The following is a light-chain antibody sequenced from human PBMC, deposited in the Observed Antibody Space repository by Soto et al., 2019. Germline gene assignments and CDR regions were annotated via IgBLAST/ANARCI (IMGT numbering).Light chain of an antibody. CDR3: SSCTGSYYV. CDR1: SSDVGNYNY. V-gene: IGLV2-14*01. CDR2: GVS. Sequence: QSVLTQPASVSGSPGQSITISCTGTSSDVGNYNYVSWYQQHPGKAPKLMIFGVSNRPSGVSNRFSGSKSGDTASLTISGLQAEDEADYHCSSCTGSYYVFGTGTKVTVL. J-gene: IGLJ1*01.